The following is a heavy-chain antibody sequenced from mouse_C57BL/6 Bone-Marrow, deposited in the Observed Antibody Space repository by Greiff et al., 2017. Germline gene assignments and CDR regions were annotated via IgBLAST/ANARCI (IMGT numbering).Heavy chain of an antibody. J-gene: IGHJ4*01. CDR2: IHPNSGST. CDR1: GYTFTSYW. Sequence: QVHVKQPGAELVKPGASVKLSCKASGYTFTSYWMHWVKQRPGQGLEWIGMIHPNSGSTNYNEKFKSKATLTVDKSSSTAYMQLSSLTSEDSAVYDCARIGTTAFYAMDYWGQGTSVTVSS. CDR3: ARIGTTAFYAMDY. V-gene: IGHV1-64*01. D-gene: IGHD1-2*01.